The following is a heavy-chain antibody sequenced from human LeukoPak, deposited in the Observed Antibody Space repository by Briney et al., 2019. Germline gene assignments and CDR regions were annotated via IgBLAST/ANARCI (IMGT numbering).Heavy chain of an antibody. Sequence: ASVKVSCKASGYTFTSYDINWVRQATGQGLEWMGWMNPKSGNTGYAQKFQGRVTMTRNTSISTAYMELRSLRSEDTAVYYCATRWVGYCSSTSCSPLSPSYYMDVWGKGTTVTVSS. J-gene: IGHJ6*03. CDR3: ATRWVGYCSSTSCSPLSPSYYMDV. V-gene: IGHV1-8*01. CDR1: GYTFTSYD. D-gene: IGHD2-2*01. CDR2: MNPKSGNT.